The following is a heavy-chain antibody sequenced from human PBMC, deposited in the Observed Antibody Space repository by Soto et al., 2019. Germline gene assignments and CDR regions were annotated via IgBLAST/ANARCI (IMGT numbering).Heavy chain of an antibody. D-gene: IGHD5-12*01. CDR3: ARGQEGVVATH. Sequence: QVQLQQWGAGLLKPSETLSLNCAVTGGSLSGYYWSWIRQPPGTGLEWIGEVKDGGHTNYSPSLRGRVTLSSDTSNNQFSLRLNSVTAADTGVYYCARGQEGVVATHWDQGSLVTVSS. V-gene: IGHV4-34*01. CDR2: VKDGGHT. CDR1: GGSLSGYY. J-gene: IGHJ4*02.